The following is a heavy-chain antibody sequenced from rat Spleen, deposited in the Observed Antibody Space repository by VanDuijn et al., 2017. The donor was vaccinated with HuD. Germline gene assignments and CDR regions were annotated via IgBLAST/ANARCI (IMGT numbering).Heavy chain of an antibody. D-gene: IGHD1-10*01. CDR1: GFTFSNYD. CDR2: INYDGSNT. V-gene: IGHV5-25*01. J-gene: IGHJ2*01. Sequence: EVQLVESGGGLVQPGRSMKLSCAASGFTFSNYDMAWVRQAPTKGLEWVASINYDGSNTYYRDSVKGRFTISRDNAKSTLYLQMNSLRSADTATYYCSSNNFDYWGQGVMVTVSS. CDR3: SSNNFDY.